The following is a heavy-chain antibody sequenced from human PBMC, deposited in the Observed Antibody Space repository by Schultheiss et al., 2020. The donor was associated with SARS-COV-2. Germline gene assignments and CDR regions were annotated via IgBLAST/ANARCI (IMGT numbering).Heavy chain of an antibody. Sequence: GGSLRLSCAASGFTFDDYAMHWVRQAPGKGLEWVSGISWNSGSIGYADSVKGRFTISRDNAKNSLYLQMNSLRAGDTAVYYCARGGYYDFWSGKYYYYYGMDVWGQGTTVTVAS. CDR3: ARGGYYDFWSGKYYYYYGMDV. CDR2: ISWNSGSI. J-gene: IGHJ6*02. D-gene: IGHD3-3*01. V-gene: IGHV3-9*01. CDR1: GFTFDDYA.